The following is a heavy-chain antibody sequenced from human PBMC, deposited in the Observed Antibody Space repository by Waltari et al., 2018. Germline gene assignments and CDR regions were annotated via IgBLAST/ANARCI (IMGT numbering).Heavy chain of an antibody. D-gene: IGHD2-15*01. J-gene: IGHJ4*02. Sequence: QLQLQESGPGLVKPSETLSLTCTVSGGSISSSSYYWGWIRQPPGKGLEWIGSIYYSGSTYYNPSLKSRVTISVDTSKNQFSLKLSSVTAADTAVYYCAREAVVVAATSYWGQGTLVTVSS. CDR1: GGSISSSSYY. CDR3: AREAVVVAATSY. V-gene: IGHV4-39*07. CDR2: IYYSGST.